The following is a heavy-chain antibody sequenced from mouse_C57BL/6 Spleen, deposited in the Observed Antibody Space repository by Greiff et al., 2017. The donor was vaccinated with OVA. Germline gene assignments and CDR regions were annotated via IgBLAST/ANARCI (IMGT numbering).Heavy chain of an antibody. Sequence: EVQLQESGGGLVQPGGSMKLSCAASGFTFSDAWMDWVRQSPEKGLEWVAEIRNKANNHATYYAESVKGRFTISRDDSKSSVYLQMNSLRAEDTGIYYCARHRYYYGSSHFDYWGQGTTLTVSS. CDR3: ARHRYYYGSSHFDY. CDR1: GFTFSDAW. CDR2: IRNKANNHAT. V-gene: IGHV6-6*01. D-gene: IGHD1-1*01. J-gene: IGHJ2*01.